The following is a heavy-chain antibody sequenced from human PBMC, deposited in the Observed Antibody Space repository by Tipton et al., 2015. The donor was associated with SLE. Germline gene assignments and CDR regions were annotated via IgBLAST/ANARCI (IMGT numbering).Heavy chain of an antibody. Sequence: LRLSCNVSGGSISSNNYYWGWIRQPPGKGLEWVGSFYSSGTRYYNPSLESRVTISVDTSKNQFSLNLRSVTAADTAVYYCARGARGYSYGSDEDFDSWGQGILVTVSS. D-gene: IGHD5-18*01. J-gene: IGHJ4*02. CDR2: FYSSGTR. V-gene: IGHV4-39*07. CDR1: GGSISSNNYY. CDR3: ARGARGYSYGSDEDFDS.